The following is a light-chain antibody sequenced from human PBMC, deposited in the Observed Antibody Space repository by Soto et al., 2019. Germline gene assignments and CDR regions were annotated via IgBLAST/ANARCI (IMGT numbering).Light chain of an antibody. CDR1: QSVNSNY. J-gene: IGKJ4*01. V-gene: IGKV3-20*01. CDR2: GAS. Sequence: EIVLTQSPGTLSLSPGERATLSCRASQSVNSNYLAWYQQKPGQPPRLLLFGASSRATGIPDRFSGSGSGTYVTLTVSRVDPQDFAVYDYHEDGGSPPLTFGGGTKVEIK. CDR3: HEDGGSPPLT.